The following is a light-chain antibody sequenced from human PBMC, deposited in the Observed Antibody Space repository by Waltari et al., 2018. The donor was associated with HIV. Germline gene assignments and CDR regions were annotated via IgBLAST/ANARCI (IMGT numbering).Light chain of an antibody. Sequence: QSVLTQPPSASGTPGQRVTISCSGSSSNIGSNYVYWYQQLPGTTPKLRIYRNNQRTSGVPDRFSGSKSGTSASLAISGLRSEDEAEYYCAAWDDSLSGVVFGGGTKLTVL. CDR3: AAWDDSLSGVV. CDR1: SSNIGSNY. CDR2: RNN. V-gene: IGLV1-47*01. J-gene: IGLJ2*01.